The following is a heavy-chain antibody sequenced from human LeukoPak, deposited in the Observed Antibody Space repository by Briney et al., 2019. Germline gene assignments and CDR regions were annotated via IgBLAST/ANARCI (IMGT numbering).Heavy chain of an antibody. V-gene: IGHV3-21*01. CDR1: GFTFSSYS. J-gene: IGHJ4*02. Sequence: GGSLRLSCAASGFTFSSYSMHWVRQAPGKGLEWVSSISSGSGYIYSADSVKGRFTISRDNTKNSLYLQMNSLGAEDTAVYYCARSTSACGTGDYWGQGTLVTVSS. D-gene: IGHD6-13*01. CDR2: ISSGSGYI. CDR3: ARSTSACGTGDY.